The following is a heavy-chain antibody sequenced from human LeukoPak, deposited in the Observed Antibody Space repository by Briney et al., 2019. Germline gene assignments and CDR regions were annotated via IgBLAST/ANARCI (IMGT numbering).Heavy chain of an antibody. D-gene: IGHD2-15*01. J-gene: IGHJ4*02. Sequence: ASVKVSCKASGYTFTSYYIHWVRQAPGQGLEWMGIINPSGGSTGYARKFQGRVTMTRDTSTSTVYMELSSLRSEDTAMYYCAKDTSPTPSLLPGNYFDYWGQGTLVTVSS. CDR2: INPSGGST. CDR1: GYTFTSYY. V-gene: IGHV1-46*01. CDR3: AKDTSPTPSLLPGNYFDY.